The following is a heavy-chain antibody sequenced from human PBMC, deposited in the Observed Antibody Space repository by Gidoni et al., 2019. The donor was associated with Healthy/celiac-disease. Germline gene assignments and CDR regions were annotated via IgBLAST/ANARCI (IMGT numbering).Heavy chain of an antibody. V-gene: IGHV3-30-3*01. D-gene: IGHD3-3*01. CDR1: GFTFSSYA. CDR3: ARGAPYYDFWSGYDY. Sequence: QVQLVESGGGVVQPGRSRRLSCAASGFTFSSYAMHWVRQAPGKGLEWVAVISYDGSNKYYADSVKGRFTISRDNSKNTLYLQMNSLRAEDTAVYYCARGAPYYDFWSGYDYWGQGTLVTVSS. J-gene: IGHJ4*02. CDR2: ISYDGSNK.